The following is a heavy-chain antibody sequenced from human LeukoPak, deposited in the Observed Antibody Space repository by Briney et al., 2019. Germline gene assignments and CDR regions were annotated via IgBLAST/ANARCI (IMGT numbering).Heavy chain of an antibody. V-gene: IGHV3-23*01. D-gene: IGHD2/OR15-2a*01. J-gene: IGHJ6*02. CDR1: GFTFSTYA. Sequence: PGGSLRLSCAASGFTFSTYAMSWVRQAPGKGLEWVSAISVSGDKTYYAGSVKGRSTISRDNSQNTLFLQMNSLRAEDTAVYYCAKLAAAREYAFTDVWGQGATVTVSS. CDR2: ISVSGDKT. CDR3: AKLAAAREYAFTDV.